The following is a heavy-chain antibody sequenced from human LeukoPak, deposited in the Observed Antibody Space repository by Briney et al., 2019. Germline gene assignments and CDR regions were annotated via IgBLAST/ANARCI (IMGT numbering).Heavy chain of an antibody. CDR2: IIPILGIA. J-gene: IGHJ5*02. Sequence: ASVKVSCKASGGTFSSYAISWVRQAPGQGLEWMGRIIPILGIANYAQKFQGRVTITADKSTSTAYMELSSLRSEDTAVYYCARDWEDGYNYHWFDPWGQGTLVTVSS. CDR1: GGTFSSYA. V-gene: IGHV1-69*04. D-gene: IGHD5-24*01. CDR3: ARDWEDGYNYHWFDP.